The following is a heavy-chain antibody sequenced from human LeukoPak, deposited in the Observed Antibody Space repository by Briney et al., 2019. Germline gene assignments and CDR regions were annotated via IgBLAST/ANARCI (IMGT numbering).Heavy chain of an antibody. D-gene: IGHD2-8*02. CDR2: IYPGDSDT. V-gene: IGHV5-51*01. CDR1: GYRFTTYW. J-gene: IGHJ4*02. CDR3: ARRSTGGLWYFDY. Sequence: GGSLQISCKCSGYRFTTYWIGWVRQLPGKGLEWMGIIYPGDSDTRYSPSFRGQVTISADKSISTAYLQWSSLKASDTAMYYCARRSTGGLWYFDYWGQGTLVTVSS.